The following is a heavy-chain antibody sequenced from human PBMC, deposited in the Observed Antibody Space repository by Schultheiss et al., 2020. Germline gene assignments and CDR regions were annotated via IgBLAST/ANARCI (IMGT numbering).Heavy chain of an antibody. D-gene: IGHD3-10*01. CDR3: ARDPKYYYGSGSYQTGGYYYYYGMDV. V-gene: IGHV3-7*01. CDR2: IKQDGSEK. Sequence: GGSLRLSCAASGFTFSSYAMHWVRQAPGKGLEWVANIKQDGSEKYYVDSVKGRFTISRDNAKNSLYLQMNSLRAEDTAVYYCARDPKYYYGSGSYQTGGYYYYYGMDVWGQGTTVTVSS. J-gene: IGHJ6*02. CDR1: GFTFSSYA.